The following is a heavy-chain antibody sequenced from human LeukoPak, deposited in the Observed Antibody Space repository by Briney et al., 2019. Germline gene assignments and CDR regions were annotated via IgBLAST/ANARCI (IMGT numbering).Heavy chain of an antibody. J-gene: IGHJ4*02. CDR1: GGTFSSYA. Sequence: VASVKVSCKASGGTFSSYAISWVRQAPGQGLEWMGGIIPIFGTANYAQKFQGRVTITTDESTSTAYMELSSLRSEDTTVYYCAREGKTTMDYWGQGTLVTVSS. V-gene: IGHV1-69*05. CDR2: IIPIFGTA. CDR3: AREGKTTMDY. D-gene: IGHD4-17*01.